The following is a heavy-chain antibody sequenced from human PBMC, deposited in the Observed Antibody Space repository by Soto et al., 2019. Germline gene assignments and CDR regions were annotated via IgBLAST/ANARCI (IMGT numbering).Heavy chain of an antibody. CDR1: GGSISSYY. CDR3: ARGGWKLFDY. V-gene: IGHV4-59*01. Sequence: PSETLSLTCTVSGGSISSYYRSWIRQPPGKGLEWIGCFYYSGSTNYNPSLKSRVTISVDTSKKQFSLKLSSVTAADTAVYYCARGGWKLFDYWGQGTLVTSPQ. J-gene: IGHJ4*02. D-gene: IGHD6-19*01. CDR2: FYYSGST.